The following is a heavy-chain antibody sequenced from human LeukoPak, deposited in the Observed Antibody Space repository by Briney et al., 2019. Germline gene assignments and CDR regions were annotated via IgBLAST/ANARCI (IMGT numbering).Heavy chain of an antibody. CDR2: VYHSGST. Sequence: PSETLSLTCAVSGGSISSSYWWRWVRQPPGKGLEWMGEVYHSGSTNYNPSLKSRVTISVDKSKNQFSLQLSSVTATDTAVYYCARDTDPSYCSSTSCFIEGSGSRNCFDPWGQGTLVTVSS. V-gene: IGHV4-4*02. CDR3: ARDTDPSYCSSTSCFIEGSGSRNCFDP. CDR1: GGSISSSYW. D-gene: IGHD2-2*01. J-gene: IGHJ5*02.